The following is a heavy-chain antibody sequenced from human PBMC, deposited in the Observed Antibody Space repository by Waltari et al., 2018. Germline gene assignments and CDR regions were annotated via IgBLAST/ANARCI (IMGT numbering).Heavy chain of an antibody. D-gene: IGHD6-19*01. CDR2: IYYSGST. CDR3: ARRTAGPGAFDI. V-gene: IGHV4-31*03. J-gene: IGHJ3*02. CDR1: GGSISSGGYY. Sequence: QVQLQESGPGLVKPSQTLSLTCTVPGGSISSGGYYWSWLRQHPGKGLEWIGYIYYSGSTYYNPSLKSRVTISVDTSKNQFSLKLSSVTAADTAVYYCARRTAGPGAFDIWGQGTMVTVSS.